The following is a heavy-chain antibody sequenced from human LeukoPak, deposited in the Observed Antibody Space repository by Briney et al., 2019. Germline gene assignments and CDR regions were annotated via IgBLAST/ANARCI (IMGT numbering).Heavy chain of an antibody. Sequence: GGSLRLSCAASGFTFSSCGMHWVRQVPGKGLEWVAFIRNDGSNKYYADSVKGRFIISRDNSRNTLYLQMNSLRADDTALYYCAKDDPPHYYDSSANLHYWGQGTLVTVSS. J-gene: IGHJ4*02. D-gene: IGHD3-22*01. CDR1: GFTFSSCG. CDR3: AKDDPPHYYDSSANLHY. CDR2: IRNDGSNK. V-gene: IGHV3-30*02.